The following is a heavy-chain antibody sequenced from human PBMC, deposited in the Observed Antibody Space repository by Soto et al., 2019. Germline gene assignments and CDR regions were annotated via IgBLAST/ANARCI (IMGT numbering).Heavy chain of an antibody. V-gene: IGHV3-33*01. J-gene: IGHJ4*02. CDR3: ATDRAYFDY. D-gene: IGHD3-10*01. Sequence: QVQLVESGGGVVQPGRSLRLSCAASGFSFSSYGMHWVRQAPGKGLEWVAVIRFDGSGKDYADSVKGRFTISRDNSKNTLYLQMNSLRAEDTAVYYCATDRAYFDYWGQGTLVTVSS. CDR1: GFSFSSYG. CDR2: IRFDGSGK.